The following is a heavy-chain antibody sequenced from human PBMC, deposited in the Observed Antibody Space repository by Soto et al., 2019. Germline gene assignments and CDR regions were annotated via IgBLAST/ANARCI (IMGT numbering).Heavy chain of an antibody. CDR2: ISNDGGNK. D-gene: IGHD3-22*01. V-gene: IGHV3-30*18. CDR1: GFTFSSYG. CDR3: TNYYDSSGYYNPPYYYGMDV. J-gene: IGHJ6*02. Sequence: QVQLVESGGGVVQPGTSLRLSCAASGFTFSSYGIHWVRQPPGKGLEWVAVISNDGGNKFYADSVKGRFTISRDNSKNTVYQQMNSLRAEDTAVYYCTNYYDSSGYYNPPYYYGMDVWGQGTTVTVSS.